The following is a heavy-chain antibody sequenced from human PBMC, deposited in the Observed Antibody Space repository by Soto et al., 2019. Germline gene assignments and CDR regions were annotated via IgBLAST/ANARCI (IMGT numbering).Heavy chain of an antibody. CDR1: GGSISSSSYY. D-gene: IGHD1-7*01. V-gene: IGHV4-39*01. Sequence: SETLSLTCTVSGGSISSSSYYWGWIRQPPGKGLEWIGSIYYSGSTYYNPSLKSRVTISVDTSKNQFSLKLSSVTAADTAVYYCARSPAERLELLDYWGQGTLVTVSS. CDR2: IYYSGST. J-gene: IGHJ4*02. CDR3: ARSPAERLELLDY.